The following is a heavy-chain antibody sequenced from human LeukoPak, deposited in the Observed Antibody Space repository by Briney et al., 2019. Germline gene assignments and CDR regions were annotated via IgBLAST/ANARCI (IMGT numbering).Heavy chain of an antibody. D-gene: IGHD3-22*01. Sequence: HPGGSLRLSCTASGFTFGDYAMSWFRQAPGKGLEWVGFIRSKAYGGTTEYAASVKGRFTISRDDSKSIAYLQMNSLKTEDTAVYYCTRDDYYDSSGYYSTFYYYYGMDVWGQGTTVTVSS. J-gene: IGHJ6*02. V-gene: IGHV3-49*03. CDR2: IRSKAYGGTT. CDR3: TRDDYYDSSGYYSTFYYYYGMDV. CDR1: GFTFGDYA.